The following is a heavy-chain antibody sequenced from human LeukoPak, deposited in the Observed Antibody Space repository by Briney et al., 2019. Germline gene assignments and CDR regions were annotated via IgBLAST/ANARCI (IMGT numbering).Heavy chain of an antibody. CDR1: GGSFSGYY. V-gene: IGHV4-34*01. D-gene: IGHD3-3*01. Sequence: SETLSLTCAVYGGSFSGYYWSWIRQPPGKGLGWIGEINHSGSTNYNPSLKSRVTISVDTSKNQFSLKLSSVTAADTAVYYCARELHYETYYFDYWGQGTLVTVSS. J-gene: IGHJ4*02. CDR2: INHSGST. CDR3: ARELHYETYYFDY.